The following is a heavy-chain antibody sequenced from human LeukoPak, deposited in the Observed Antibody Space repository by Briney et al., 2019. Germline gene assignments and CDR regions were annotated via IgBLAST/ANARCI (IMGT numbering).Heavy chain of an antibody. Sequence: SETLSLTCAVSGYSISSGYYWGWIRQPPGKGLEWIGSIYHSGSTYYNPSLKSRVTTSVDTSKNQFSLKLSSVTAADTAVYYCARGFYDYVWGSYRFNYFDYWGQGTLVTVSS. J-gene: IGHJ4*02. CDR3: ARGFYDYVWGSYRFNYFDY. CDR2: IYHSGST. CDR1: GYSISSGYY. D-gene: IGHD3-16*02. V-gene: IGHV4-38-2*01.